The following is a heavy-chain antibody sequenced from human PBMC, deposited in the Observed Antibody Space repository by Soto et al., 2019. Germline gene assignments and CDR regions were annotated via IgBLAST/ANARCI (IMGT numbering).Heavy chain of an antibody. D-gene: IGHD2-15*01. CDR1: GLTLSKYA. Sequence: GGSLRLSCAVSGLTLSKYAMHWVRQNPGKGPEWVALISYDGGNKYYADSVKDRFTISRDNSKNTLYMHMSSLRDEETALYYCASASYCSRGSCNLSQSPCVFWGQGTMVTVSS. CDR2: ISYDGGNK. J-gene: IGHJ3*01. CDR3: ASASYCSRGSCNLSQSPCVF. V-gene: IGHV3-30-3*01.